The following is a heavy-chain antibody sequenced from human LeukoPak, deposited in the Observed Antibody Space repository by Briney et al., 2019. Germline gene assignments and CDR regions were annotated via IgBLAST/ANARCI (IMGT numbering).Heavy chain of an antibody. CDR1: GGSISSFY. Sequence: SETLSLTRTVSGGSISSFYWTWIRQPPGKGLEWIGYIYYDGNTNYNPSLKSRVTISVDTSKNQFSLKLSSVTAEDTAVYHCARGGWSLDSWGQGTLVTVSS. CDR3: ARGGWSLDS. CDR2: IYYDGNT. D-gene: IGHD6-19*01. V-gene: IGHV4-59*01. J-gene: IGHJ4*02.